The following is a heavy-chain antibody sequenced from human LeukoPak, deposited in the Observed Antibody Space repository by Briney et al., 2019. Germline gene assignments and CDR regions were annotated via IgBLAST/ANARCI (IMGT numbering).Heavy chain of an antibody. D-gene: IGHD1-14*01. CDR1: GGSISSYY. V-gene: IGHV4-59*08. Sequence: SETLSLTCTVSGGSISSYYWSWIRQPPGKGLEWIGYIYYSGSTNYNPSLKSRVTISVDTSKNQFSLKLSSVTAADTAVYYCARGRGGLKPDYYYYGMDVWGQGTTVTVSS. CDR2: IYYSGST. J-gene: IGHJ6*02. CDR3: ARGRGGLKPDYYYYGMDV.